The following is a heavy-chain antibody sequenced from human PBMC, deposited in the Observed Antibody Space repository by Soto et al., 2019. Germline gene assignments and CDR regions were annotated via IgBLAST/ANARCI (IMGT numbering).Heavy chain of an antibody. Sequence: SLTCTFSKDSITSSNLCSCIRQPPGKGLEWIGEIYYSGSTNYNPSLKSRVTISVDKSKNQFSLKLSSVTAADTAVYYCARFMTMVTNLAFDIWGQGTMVTVSS. CDR2: IYYSGST. CDR1: KDSITSSNL. V-gene: IGHV4-4*02. CDR3: ARFMTMVTNLAFDI. D-gene: IGHD4-17*01. J-gene: IGHJ3*02.